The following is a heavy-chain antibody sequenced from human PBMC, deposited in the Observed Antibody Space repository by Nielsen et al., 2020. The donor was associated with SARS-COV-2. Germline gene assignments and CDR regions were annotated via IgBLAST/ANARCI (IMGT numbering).Heavy chain of an antibody. CDR3: AKDRAVAGSDYYYGMDV. J-gene: IGHJ6*02. V-gene: IGHV3-30-3*01. Sequence: GESLKISCAASGFTFSSYAMHWVHQAPGKGLEWVAVISYDGSNKYYADSVKGRFTISRDNAKNSLYLQMNSLRAEDTALYYCAKDRAVAGSDYYYGMDVWGQGTTVTVSS. CDR1: GFTFSSYA. D-gene: IGHD6-19*01. CDR2: ISYDGSNK.